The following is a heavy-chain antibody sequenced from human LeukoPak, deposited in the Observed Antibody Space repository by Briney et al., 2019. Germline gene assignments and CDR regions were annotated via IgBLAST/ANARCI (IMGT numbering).Heavy chain of an antibody. CDR3: ARGGALRYFEWFSAY. D-gene: IGHD3-9*01. J-gene: IGHJ4*02. V-gene: IGHV1-46*01. CDR2: MNPSGDTT. Sequence: GASVKVSCKTSGYNFTNYYMHWVRQAPGHGLEWMGIMNPSGDTTNYAEKFQGRVTMTRVTSTSTVYMELSSLRSEDTAVYYCARGGALRYFEWFSAYWGQGTLVTVSS. CDR1: GYNFTNYY.